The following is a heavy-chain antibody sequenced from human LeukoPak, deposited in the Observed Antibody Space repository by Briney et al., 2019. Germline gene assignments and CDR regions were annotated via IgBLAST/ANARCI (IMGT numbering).Heavy chain of an antibody. Sequence: ASVKVSCKASGYTFTGYYMHWVRQAPGQGLEWMGWINPNSGGTNYAQTFQGRVTMTRDTSISTAYMELSRLRSDDTAVYYCARVGDFWSGYYQTYYYYMDVWGKGTTVTVSS. CDR2: INPNSGGT. D-gene: IGHD3-3*01. V-gene: IGHV1-2*02. CDR3: ARVGDFWSGYYQTYYYYMDV. J-gene: IGHJ6*03. CDR1: GYTFTGYY.